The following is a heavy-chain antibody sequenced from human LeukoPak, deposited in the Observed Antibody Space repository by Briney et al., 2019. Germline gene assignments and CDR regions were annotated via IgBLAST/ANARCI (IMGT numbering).Heavy chain of an antibody. CDR3: AKDLDYDILTGYWGADAFDI. D-gene: IGHD3-9*01. Sequence: GGTLRLSCAASGFTFSSYGMNWVRQAPGQGLEWVSAISGSGGSTYYADSVKGRFTISRDNSKNTLYLQMNSLRAEDTAVYYCAKDLDYDILTGYWGADAFDIWGQGTMVTVSS. V-gene: IGHV3-23*01. J-gene: IGHJ3*02. CDR2: ISGSGGST. CDR1: GFTFSSYG.